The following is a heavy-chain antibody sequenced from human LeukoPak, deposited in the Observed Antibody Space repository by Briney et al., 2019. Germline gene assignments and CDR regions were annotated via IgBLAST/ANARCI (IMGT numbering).Heavy chain of an antibody. Sequence: GGSLRLSCAASGFTFSSYAMSWVRQAPGKGLEWVSAISGSGGSTYYADSVKGRFTISRDNAKNTLYLQMNSLRAEDTAVYYCARVDCSSTSCAFEFDPWGQGTLVTVSS. J-gene: IGHJ5*02. CDR1: GFTFSSYA. CDR2: ISGSGGST. CDR3: ARVDCSSTSCAFEFDP. D-gene: IGHD2-2*01. V-gene: IGHV3-23*01.